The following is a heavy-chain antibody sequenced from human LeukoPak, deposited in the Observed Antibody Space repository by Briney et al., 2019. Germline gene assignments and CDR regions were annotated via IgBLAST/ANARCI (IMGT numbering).Heavy chain of an antibody. J-gene: IGHJ4*02. CDR3: ARDSSSFDY. D-gene: IGHD6-13*01. CDR1: GGSISSSSYY. Sequence: SETLSLTCTVSGGSISSSSYYWGWIRQPPGKGLEWIGSIYYSGSTYYSPSLRSRVTISVDTSKNQFSLKLNSVTAADTAVYYCARDSSSFDYWGQGTLVTVSS. V-gene: IGHV4-39*01. CDR2: IYYSGST.